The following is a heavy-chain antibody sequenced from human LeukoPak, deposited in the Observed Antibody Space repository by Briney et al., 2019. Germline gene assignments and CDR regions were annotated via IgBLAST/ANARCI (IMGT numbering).Heavy chain of an antibody. Sequence: GASVKVSRKASGYTFTTYHINWVRQAPGQGLEWMGRINAYNGNTNYEQKLQGRVIMTTDTSTSTVYMELRSLRSDDTAVYYCARGGRGNFDYWGQGTLVTVSS. D-gene: IGHD3-10*01. J-gene: IGHJ4*02. V-gene: IGHV1-18*01. CDR3: ARGGRGNFDY. CDR2: INAYNGNT. CDR1: GYTFTTYH.